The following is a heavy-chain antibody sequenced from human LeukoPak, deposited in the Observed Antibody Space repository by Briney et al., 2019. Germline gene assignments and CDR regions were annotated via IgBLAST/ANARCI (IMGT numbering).Heavy chain of an antibody. D-gene: IGHD3-22*01. J-gene: IGHJ5*02. CDR2: ISSNGGST. CDR1: GFTFSSYA. Sequence: RGSLRLSCAASGFTFSSYAMHWVRQAPGKGLEYVSAISSNGGSTYYANSVKGRFTISRDNSKNTLYLQMGSLRAEDMAVYYCARRGSSSGYYFPWGQGTLVTVSS. CDR3: ARRGSSSGYYFP. V-gene: IGHV3-64*01.